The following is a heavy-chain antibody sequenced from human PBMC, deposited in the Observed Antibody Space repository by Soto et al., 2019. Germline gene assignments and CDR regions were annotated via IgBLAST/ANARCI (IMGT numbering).Heavy chain of an antibody. CDR3: ARDFPRDMGIQSFDY. CDR1: GFTFSSYW. Sequence: GGSLRLSCAASGFTFSSYWMSWVRQAPGKGLEWVANIKQDGSEKYYVDSVKGRFTISRDNAKNSLYLQMNSLRAEDTAVYYCARDFPRDMGIQSFDYWGQGTLVTVSS. J-gene: IGHJ4*02. D-gene: IGHD5-18*01. V-gene: IGHV3-7*01. CDR2: IKQDGSEK.